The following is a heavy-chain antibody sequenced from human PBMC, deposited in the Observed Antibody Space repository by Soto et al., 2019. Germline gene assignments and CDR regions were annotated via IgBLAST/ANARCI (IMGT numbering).Heavy chain of an antibody. CDR2: INPSGGST. J-gene: IGHJ6*03. V-gene: IGHV1-46*03. D-gene: IGHD6-13*01. CDR1: GYTFTSYY. Sequence: ASVKVSCKASGYTFTSYYMHWVRQAPGQGLEWMGIINPSGGSTSYAQKFQGRVTMTRDTSTSTVYMELSSLRSEDTAVYYCARGSLYSSSRRKSYPSPIEDYYYYYMDVWGKGTTVTVSS. CDR3: ARGSLYSSSRRKSYPSPIEDYYYYYMDV.